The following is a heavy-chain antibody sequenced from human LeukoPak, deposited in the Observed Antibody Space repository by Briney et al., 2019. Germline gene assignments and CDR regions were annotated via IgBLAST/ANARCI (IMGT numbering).Heavy chain of an antibody. CDR2: IYSGTT. D-gene: IGHD3-22*01. Sequence: SETLSLTCTVSGGSISRYYWSWIRQPPGKGLEWIGYIYSGTTNYNPSLKSRVTISVDTSKNQFSLKLSAVTAADTAVYYCARHDSSGPYNAFDIWGQGTMVTVSS. V-gene: IGHV4-59*08. CDR3: ARHDSSGPYNAFDI. CDR1: GGSISRYY. J-gene: IGHJ3*02.